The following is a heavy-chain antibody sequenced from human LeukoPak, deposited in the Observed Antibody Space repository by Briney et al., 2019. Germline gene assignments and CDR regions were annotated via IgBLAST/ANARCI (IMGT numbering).Heavy chain of an antibody. CDR3: ARDMLAVPSNWFDP. D-gene: IGHD2-8*01. J-gene: IGHJ5*02. Sequence: ASVKVSCKASGYTFTAYYMHWVRQAPGQGLEWMGVINPSGGGTSYAQKFQGRVTMTRDTSTSTVYMDLRSLRSEDTAVYFCARDMLAVPSNWFDPWGQGTLVTVSS. CDR1: GYTFTAYY. CDR2: INPSGGGT. V-gene: IGHV1-46*01.